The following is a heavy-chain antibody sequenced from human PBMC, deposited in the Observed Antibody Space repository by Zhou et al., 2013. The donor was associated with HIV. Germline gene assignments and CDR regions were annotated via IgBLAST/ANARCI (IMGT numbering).Heavy chain of an antibody. V-gene: IGHV1-69*05. Sequence: QVQLVQSGAEVKKPGSSVKVSCKGFVPHGISWVRQAPGQGLEWMGGIIPIYGTPTYAQNFQGRVALTTDESTRTAYMELSSLRSEDTAVYFCARAGSTSHGSNWFDPWGQGTLVTVSS. D-gene: IGHD2-2*01. CDR3: ARAGSTSHGSNWFDP. CDR2: IIPIYGTP. CDR1: VPHG. J-gene: IGHJ5*02.